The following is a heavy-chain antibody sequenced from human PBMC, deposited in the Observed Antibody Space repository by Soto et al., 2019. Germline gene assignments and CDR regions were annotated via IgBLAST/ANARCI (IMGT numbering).Heavy chain of an antibody. Sequence: GGSLRLSCAASGFTFSSYAMHWVRQAPGKGLEWVAVISYDGSNKYYADSVKGRFTISRDNSKNTLYLQMNSLRAEDTAVYYCARGGSSNYFLYYYYGMDVWGQGTTVTVSS. D-gene: IGHD4-4*01. CDR3: ARGGSSNYFLYYYYGMDV. CDR1: GFTFSSYA. J-gene: IGHJ6*02. V-gene: IGHV3-30-3*01. CDR2: ISYDGSNK.